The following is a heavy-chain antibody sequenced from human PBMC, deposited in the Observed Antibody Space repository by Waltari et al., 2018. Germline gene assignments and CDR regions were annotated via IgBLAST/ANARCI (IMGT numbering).Heavy chain of an antibody. CDR3: ARAATVTTLFVSTSYFDY. CDR2: IYTSGST. CDR1: GGSISSGSYY. D-gene: IGHD4-17*01. J-gene: IGHJ4*02. V-gene: IGHV4-61*02. Sequence: QVQLQESGPGLVKPSQTLSLTCTVSGGSISSGSYYWSWIRPPAGKGLEWIGRIYTSGSTNYNPSLKSRVTISVDTSKNQFSLKLSSVTAADTAVYYCARAATVTTLFVSTSYFDYWGQGTLVTVSS.